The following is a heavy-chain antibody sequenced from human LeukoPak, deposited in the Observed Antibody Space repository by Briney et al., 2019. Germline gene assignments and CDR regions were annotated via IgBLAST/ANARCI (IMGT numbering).Heavy chain of an antibody. CDR1: GYTFTSYG. CDR3: ARDFHEDSGGYYPYIDY. Sequence: ASVKVSCKASGYTFTSYGISWVRQAPGQGLEWMGWISAYNGNTNYAQKLQGRVTMTTDTSTSTAYMELRSLRSDDTAVYYCARDFHEDSGGYYPYIDYWGQGTLVTVSS. J-gene: IGHJ4*02. V-gene: IGHV1-18*01. CDR2: ISAYNGNT. D-gene: IGHD3-22*01.